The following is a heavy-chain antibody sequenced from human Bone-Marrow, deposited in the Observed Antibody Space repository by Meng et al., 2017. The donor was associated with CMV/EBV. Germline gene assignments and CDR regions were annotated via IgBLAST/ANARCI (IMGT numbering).Heavy chain of an antibody. CDR3: AKGWSYYFDY. V-gene: IGHV3-30*02. CDR2: TAYDGSNK. D-gene: IGHD1-26*01. Sequence: GESLKISCTASGFTFGSYAMHWVRQAPGKGLEWVAFTAYDGSNKYYADSVKGRFTISRDNSKNTLCLQMNSLRAEDTAVYYCAKGWSYYFDYWGQGTLVTVSS. CDR1: GFTFGSYA. J-gene: IGHJ4*02.